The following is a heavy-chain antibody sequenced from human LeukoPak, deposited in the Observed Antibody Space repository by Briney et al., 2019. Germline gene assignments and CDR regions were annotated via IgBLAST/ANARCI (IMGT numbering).Heavy chain of an antibody. Sequence: SETLSLTCTVSGGSISSYYWAWVRQPPGKGLEWIGNINYSGSTHYNASLKSRVTISADTSKNQFSLKLSSVTAADTAVYYCGRRVAGSGYRDYWGQGTLVTVSS. J-gene: IGHJ4*02. D-gene: IGHD3-22*01. CDR1: GGSISSYY. CDR3: GRRVAGSGYRDY. V-gene: IGHV4-39*01. CDR2: INYSGST.